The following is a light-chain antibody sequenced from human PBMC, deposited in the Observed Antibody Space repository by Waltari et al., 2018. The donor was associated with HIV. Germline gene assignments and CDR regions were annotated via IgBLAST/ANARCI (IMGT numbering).Light chain of an antibody. CDR2: CNA. V-gene: IGLV1-44*01. CDR1: RSNIGSKT. J-gene: IGLJ2*01. CDR3: AAWDVSLNGLV. Sequence: QSVLTQPPSASGTPGQRVTISCSGSRSNIGSKTVNWYQQLPGTAPKLLIYCNAHRPSGVPDRFSGSKSGTSASLAISGLQSEDEAGYYCAAWDVSLNGLVFGGGTKLTVL.